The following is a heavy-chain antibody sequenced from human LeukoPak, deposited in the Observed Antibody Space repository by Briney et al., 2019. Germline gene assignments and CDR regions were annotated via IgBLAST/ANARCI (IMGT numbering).Heavy chain of an antibody. CDR1: GFTVSSNY. J-gene: IGHJ3*02. V-gene: IGHV3-66*02. CDR3: ANLALYVLAFDI. Sequence: GGSLRLSCAASGFTVSSNYMSWVRQAPGKGLEWVSVIYSGGSTYYADSVKGRFTISRDNSKNTLYLQMNSLRAEDTAVYYCANLALYVLAFDIWGQGTMVTVSS. CDR2: IYSGGST. D-gene: IGHD3-16*02.